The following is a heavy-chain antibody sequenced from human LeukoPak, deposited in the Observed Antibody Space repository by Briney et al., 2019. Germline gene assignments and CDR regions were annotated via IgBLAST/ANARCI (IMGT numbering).Heavy chain of an antibody. CDR3: AKEKVEQWLVPEFDY. CDR2: ISGSGDST. J-gene: IGHJ4*02. V-gene: IGHV3-23*01. Sequence: PGGSLRLSCAASGFTFSSIAMNWVRQAPGKGLEWVSAISGSGDSTYYADSVKGRFTISRDNSKNTLYLQMNSLRAEDTAVYYCAKEKVEQWLVPEFDYWGQGTLVTVSS. CDR1: GFTFSSIA. D-gene: IGHD6-19*01.